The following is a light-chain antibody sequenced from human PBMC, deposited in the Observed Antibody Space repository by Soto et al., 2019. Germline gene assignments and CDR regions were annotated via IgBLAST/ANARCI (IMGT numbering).Light chain of an antibody. V-gene: IGKV2-30*01. CDR3: MQGTHWPPIT. Sequence: VLTQSPDSLAVSLGDRATINCKSSQSVLYSSNNKNYLAWFQQRPGQSPRRLIYKVSNRDSGVPDRFSGSGSGTDFTLKISRVEAEDVGVYYCMQGTHWPPITFGQGTRLEIK. CDR2: KVS. CDR1: QSVLYSSNNKNY. J-gene: IGKJ5*01.